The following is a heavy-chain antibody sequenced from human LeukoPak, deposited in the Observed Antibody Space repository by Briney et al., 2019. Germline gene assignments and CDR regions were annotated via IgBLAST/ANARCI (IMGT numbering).Heavy chain of an antibody. CDR3: ARFAYGSDYFPGHY. CDR1: GYSFANYW. Sequence: PGESLKISCKGSGYSFANYWIGWVPQMPGKGLEWMGIIYPGDSDTRYSPSFQGQVTISADKSISTAYLQWSSLKASDTAMYYCARFAYGSDYFPGHYWGQGTLVTVSS. CDR2: IYPGDSDT. D-gene: IGHD3-22*01. J-gene: IGHJ4*02. V-gene: IGHV5-51*01.